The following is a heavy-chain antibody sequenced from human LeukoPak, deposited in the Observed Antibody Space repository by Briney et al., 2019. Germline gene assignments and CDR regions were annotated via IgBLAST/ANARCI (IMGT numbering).Heavy chain of an antibody. J-gene: IGHJ3*02. D-gene: IGHD3-9*01. V-gene: IGHV4-30-4*01. CDR2: IYYGGST. Sequence: PSETLSLTCTVSGGSISSGDYYWGWIRQPPGKGLEWIGYIYYGGSTYYNPSLKSRVTISVDTSKNQFSLKLSSVTAADTAVYYCARVGHYDILTGYSYDAFDIWGQGTMVTVSS. CDR1: GGSISSGDYY. CDR3: ARVGHYDILTGYSYDAFDI.